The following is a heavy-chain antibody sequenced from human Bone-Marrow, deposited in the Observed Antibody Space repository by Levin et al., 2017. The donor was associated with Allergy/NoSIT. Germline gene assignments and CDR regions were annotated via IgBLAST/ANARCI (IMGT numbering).Heavy chain of an antibody. Sequence: GGSLRLSFAASGFSFRSYGMHWVRQAPGKGLEWVGLISYDGDFTFYGDSVKGRFTISRDNSNNTLFLQMDSLSAEDTAIYYCAKSPTLTGYYEWFDPWGQGTLVTVSS. CDR2: ISYDGDFT. D-gene: IGHD3-9*01. CDR3: AKSPTLTGYYEWFDP. J-gene: IGHJ5*02. V-gene: IGHV3-30*18. CDR1: GFSFRSYG.